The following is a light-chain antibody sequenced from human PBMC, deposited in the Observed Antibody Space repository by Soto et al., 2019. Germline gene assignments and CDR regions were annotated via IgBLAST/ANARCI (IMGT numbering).Light chain of an antibody. J-gene: IGKJ4*01. V-gene: IGKV3-15*01. CDR1: QSVSSD. CDR2: GAS. Sequence: EIVLTQSPATLSVAPGERATLSCRASQSVSSDLAWLQQKPGQAPRLLMYGASTRATGIPARFSGRGSGTEFTLTISSLQSEDFALYHCQQYNNWPLTFGGGTKVEIK. CDR3: QQYNNWPLT.